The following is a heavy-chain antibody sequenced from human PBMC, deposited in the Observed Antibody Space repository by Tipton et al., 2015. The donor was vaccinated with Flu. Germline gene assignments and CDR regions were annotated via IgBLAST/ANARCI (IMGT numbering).Heavy chain of an antibody. J-gene: IGHJ6*02. CDR1: GGSFSGYY. D-gene: IGHD2-15*01. V-gene: IGHV4-34*01. Sequence: TLSLTCAVYGGSFSGYYWSWIRQPPGKGLEWIGEINHSGSTNYNPSLKSRVTISVDTSKNQFSLKLSSVTAADTAVYYCARGRVAARGYYYYGMDVWGQGTTVPVSS. CDR2: INHSGST. CDR3: ARGRVAARGYYYYGMDV.